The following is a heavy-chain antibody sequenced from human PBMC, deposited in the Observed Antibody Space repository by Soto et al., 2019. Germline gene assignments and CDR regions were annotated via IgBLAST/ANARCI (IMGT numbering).Heavy chain of an antibody. J-gene: IGHJ4*02. CDR3: ARKNDYYDY. CDR2: ISNSGYT. CDR1: GDSISSNY. Sequence: PSETLSLTCTVSGDSISSNYWSWIRQPPGKGLEWIGYISNSGYTNYNPSLKSRVTISVDTSKNQFSLKLSSVTAADTAVYYCARKNDYYDYWGQGTLVTVSS. V-gene: IGHV4-59*01.